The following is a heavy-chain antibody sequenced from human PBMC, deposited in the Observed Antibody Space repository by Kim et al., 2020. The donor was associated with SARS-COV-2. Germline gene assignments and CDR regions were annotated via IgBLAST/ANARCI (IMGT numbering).Heavy chain of an antibody. CDR1: GFTFDDYG. J-gene: IGHJ4*02. D-gene: IGHD4-17*01. CDR3: ARLGYYGDYVDY. V-gene: IGHV3-20*01. CDR2: INWNGGST. Sequence: GGSLRLSCAASGFTFDDYGMSWVRQAPGKGLEWVSGINWNGGSTGYADSVKGRFTISRDNAKNSLYLQMNSLRAEDTALYHCARLGYYGDYVDYWGQGTLVTVSS.